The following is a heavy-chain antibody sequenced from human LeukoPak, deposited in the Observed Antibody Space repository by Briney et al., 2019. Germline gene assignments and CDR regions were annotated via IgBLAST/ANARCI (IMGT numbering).Heavy chain of an antibody. D-gene: IGHD6-19*01. J-gene: IGHJ5*02. V-gene: IGHV1-24*01. CDR1: GYTLTELS. Sequence: ASVKVSCEVSGYTLTELSMHWVRQAPGKGLEWMGGFDPEDGETIYAQKFQGRVTMTEDTSTDTAYMELSSLRSEDTDVYYCATVMWYSVAVNGDWFDPWGQGTLVTVSS. CDR3: ATVMWYSVAVNGDWFDP. CDR2: FDPEDGET.